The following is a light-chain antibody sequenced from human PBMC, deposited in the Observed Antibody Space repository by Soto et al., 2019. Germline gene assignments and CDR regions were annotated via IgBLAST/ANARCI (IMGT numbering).Light chain of an antibody. CDR3: SSYAGSNQVV. J-gene: IGLJ2*01. CDR1: SSDVGGYNY. V-gene: IGLV2-8*01. Sequence: QSALTQPPSASGSPGQSVTISCTGTSSDVGGYNYVSWYQQHPGKAPKLMIYEISKRPSGVPDRFSGSKSGNTASLTVSGPQAEGEADYYCSSYAGSNQVVFGGGTEVTVL. CDR2: EIS.